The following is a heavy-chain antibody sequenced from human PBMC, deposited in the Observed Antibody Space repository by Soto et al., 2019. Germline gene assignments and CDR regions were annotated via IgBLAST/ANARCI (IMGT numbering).Heavy chain of an antibody. CDR2: ISYDGSNK. D-gene: IGHD2-21*01. Sequence: GGSLRLSCAASGVTFSSYAMHWVRQAPGKGLEWVAVISYDGSNKYYADSVKGRFTISRDNSKNTLYLQMNSLRAEDTAVYYCARVWDYWGQGTLVTVSS. CDR1: GVTFSSYA. J-gene: IGHJ4*02. CDR3: ARVWDY. V-gene: IGHV3-30-3*01.